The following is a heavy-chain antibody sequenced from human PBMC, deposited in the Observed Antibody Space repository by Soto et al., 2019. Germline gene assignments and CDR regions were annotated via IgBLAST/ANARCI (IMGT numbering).Heavy chain of an antibody. D-gene: IGHD6-13*01. Sequence: ASVKVSCKASGYTFTSYAMHWVRQAPGQRLEWMGWINAGNGNTKYPQKFQGRVTITRDTSASTAYMELSSLRSEDTAVYYCASMVAAAGTVDYWGQGTLVTVSS. J-gene: IGHJ4*02. CDR1: GYTFTSYA. CDR2: INAGNGNT. V-gene: IGHV1-3*01. CDR3: ASMVAAAGTVDY.